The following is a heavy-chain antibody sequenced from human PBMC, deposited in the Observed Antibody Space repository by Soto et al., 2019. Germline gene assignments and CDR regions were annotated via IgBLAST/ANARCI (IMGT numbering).Heavy chain of an antibody. Sequence: EESLRLSCAASGLTVSSNYMNWVRQAPGKGLEWVSLIYTGRGTYYADSVKGRFTVSRDNSKNTLYLQMNSLRAEDTAVYYCARMGQWRVPGDYYYGMDVWGQGTSVTVSS. D-gene: IGHD6-19*01. J-gene: IGHJ6*02. V-gene: IGHV3-53*01. CDR3: ARMGQWRVPGDYYYGMDV. CDR1: GLTVSSNY. CDR2: IYTGRGT.